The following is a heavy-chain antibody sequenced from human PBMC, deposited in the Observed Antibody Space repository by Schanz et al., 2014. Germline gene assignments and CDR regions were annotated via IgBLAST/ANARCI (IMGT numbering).Heavy chain of an antibody. V-gene: IGHV3-48*04. Sequence: EVQLLESGGTVVQPGGSLRVSCAASGFVFRTFAMYWVRQAPGKGLEWVSYISRSSSTIYYADSVRGRFTISRDNTKNFLHLEMNNLRAEDTAVYFCARESGGQNDLDTEPHKYTYMDVWGKGTTVTVSS. D-gene: IGHD1-1*01. J-gene: IGHJ6*03. CDR3: ARESGGQNDLDTEPHKYTYMDV. CDR2: ISRSSSTI. CDR1: GFVFRTFA.